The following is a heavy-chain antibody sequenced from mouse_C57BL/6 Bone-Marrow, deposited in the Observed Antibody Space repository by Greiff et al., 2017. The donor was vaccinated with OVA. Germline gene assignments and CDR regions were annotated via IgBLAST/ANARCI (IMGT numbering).Heavy chain of an antibody. Sequence: VQLQQPGAELVRPGTSVKLSCKASGYTFTSYWMHWVKQRPGQGLKWIGVIDPSDSYTNYNQKFKGKATLTVDTSSSTAYMQLSSLTSEDSAVYYCARGGTGYFDYWGQGTTLTVSS. CDR2: IDPSDSYT. CDR3: ARGGTGYFDY. V-gene: IGHV1-59*01. D-gene: IGHD4-1*01. J-gene: IGHJ2*01. CDR1: GYTFTSYW.